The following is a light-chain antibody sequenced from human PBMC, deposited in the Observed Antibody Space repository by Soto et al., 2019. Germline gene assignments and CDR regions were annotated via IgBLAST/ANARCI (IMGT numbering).Light chain of an antibody. CDR1: SSDVDGFNY. J-gene: IGLJ3*02. V-gene: IGLV2-11*01. CDR3: CSYAGSYTPWV. Sequence: QSALTQPRSVSGSPGQSVTISCTGTSSDVDGFNYVSWYQQHPDKAPKLMIYDVSKRPSGVPDRFSGSKSGSTASLTISGLQGEDEADYYCCSYAGSYTPWVFGGGTKVTVL. CDR2: DVS.